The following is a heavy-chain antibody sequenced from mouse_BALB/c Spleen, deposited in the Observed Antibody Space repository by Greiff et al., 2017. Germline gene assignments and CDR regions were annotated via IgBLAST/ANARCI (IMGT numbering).Heavy chain of an antibody. D-gene: IGHD2-2*01. CDR2: ISSGSSTT. CDR1: GFTFSGFG. J-gene: IGHJ2*01. Sequence: EVKRVESGGGLVQPGGSRKLSCAASGFTFSGFGMHWVRQTPEKGLEWVANISSGSSTTYYADTVKGRFTISRDNPKNTLFLQMTSLKSEDTALYYCARYGYDVDYWGQGTTLTVSS. V-gene: IGHV5-17*02. CDR3: ARYGYDVDY.